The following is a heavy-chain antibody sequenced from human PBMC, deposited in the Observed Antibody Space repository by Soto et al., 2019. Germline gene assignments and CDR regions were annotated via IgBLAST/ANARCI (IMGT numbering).Heavy chain of an antibody. J-gene: IGHJ6*02. D-gene: IGHD6-13*01. Sequence: QVQLVQSGAEVKKPGASVKVSCKASGYTFTSYDINWVRQATGQGLEWMGWMNPNSGNTGYAQKFQGRVTMTRNTSIRTAYRELSRLRSEDTAVYYCARAAASWRPYYYGMDVWGQGTTVTVS. CDR1: GYTFTSYD. CDR3: ARAAASWRPYYYGMDV. V-gene: IGHV1-8*01. CDR2: MNPNSGNT.